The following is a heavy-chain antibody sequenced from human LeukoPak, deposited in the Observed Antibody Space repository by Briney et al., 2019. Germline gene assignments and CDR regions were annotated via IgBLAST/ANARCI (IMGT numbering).Heavy chain of an antibody. CDR1: GYTFTSYD. CDR2: MNPNSGNT. D-gene: IGHD3-10*01. CDR3: AREWFGELEGFDP. J-gene: IGHJ5*02. Sequence: GASVKVSYKASGYTFTSYDINWVRQATGQGLEWMGWMNPNSGNTGYAQKFQGRVTITRNTSISTAYMELSSLRSEDTAVYYCAREWFGELEGFDPWAREPWSPSPQ. V-gene: IGHV1-8*03.